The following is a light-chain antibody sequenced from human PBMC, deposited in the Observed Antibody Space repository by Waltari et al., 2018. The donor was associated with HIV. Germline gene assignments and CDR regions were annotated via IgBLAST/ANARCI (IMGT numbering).Light chain of an antibody. V-gene: IGLV3-21*02. CDR3: QVWDSSSDQAV. CDR2: DVR. CDR1: TVGSKH. Sequence: SSVLTQAPSVSVAPGQTARITCGGNTVGSKHLHWYQQKPGQAPVLVVYDVRERPSGIPERFSGSSSGTTATLTISRVEAGDEADYYCQVWDSSSDQAVFGGGTKLTVL. J-gene: IGLJ3*02.